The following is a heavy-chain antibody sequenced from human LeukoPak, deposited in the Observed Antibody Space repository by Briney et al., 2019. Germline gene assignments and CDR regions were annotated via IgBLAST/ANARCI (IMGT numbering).Heavy chain of an antibody. CDR1: GLTFRSYW. Sequence: GGSLRLSCAASGLTFRSYWMRWVRQAPGKGLEWVSGISWNSGSIGFADSVKGRFTISRDNAKNSLYLQMNSPRPEDTALYYCARAEGYSSGWYDYWGQGTLVTVSS. CDR2: ISWNSGSI. D-gene: IGHD6-19*01. V-gene: IGHV3-9*01. CDR3: ARAEGYSSGWYDY. J-gene: IGHJ4*02.